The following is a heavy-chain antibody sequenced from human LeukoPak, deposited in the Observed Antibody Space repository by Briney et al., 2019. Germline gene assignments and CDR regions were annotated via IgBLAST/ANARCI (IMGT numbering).Heavy chain of an antibody. V-gene: IGHV3-21*01. Sequence: GGSLRLSCAASGFTFISYSMNWVRQAPGKGLEWVSSISSSSSYIYYADSVKGRFTISRDNAKNSLYLQMNSLRAEDTAVYYCARGSVAGAYYYYGMDVWGQGTTVTVSS. CDR3: ARGSVAGAYYYYGMDV. CDR1: GFTFISYS. CDR2: ISSSSSYI. J-gene: IGHJ6*02. D-gene: IGHD6-19*01.